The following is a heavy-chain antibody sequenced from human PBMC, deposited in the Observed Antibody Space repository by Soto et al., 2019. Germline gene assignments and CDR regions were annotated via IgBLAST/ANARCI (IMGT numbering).Heavy chain of an antibody. CDR3: AKDPTGATDYYGMDV. CDR1: GFTFSSYG. J-gene: IGHJ6*02. Sequence: QVQLVESGGGVVQPGRSLRLSCAASGFTFSSYGMHWVRQAPGKGLEWVAVISYDGSNKYYADSVKGRFTISRDNSKNTLYLQMNSLRAEDTAVYYYAKDPTGATDYYGMDVWGQGTTVTVSS. CDR2: ISYDGSNK. D-gene: IGHD3-10*01. V-gene: IGHV3-30*18.